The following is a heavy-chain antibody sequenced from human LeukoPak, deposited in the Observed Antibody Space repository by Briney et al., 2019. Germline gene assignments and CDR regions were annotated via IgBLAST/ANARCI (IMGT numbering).Heavy chain of an antibody. CDR1: GFTFSGYY. V-gene: IGHV3-11*01. Sequence: GGSLRRSCAASGFTFSGYYMSWIRQAPGKGLEWVSYISCSGSIIYYADSVKGRFTISRDNAKNSLYLQMNSLRAEDTAVYYCARVAATLDYWGQGTLVTVSS. CDR3: ARVAATLDY. D-gene: IGHD2-15*01. J-gene: IGHJ4*02. CDR2: ISCSGSII.